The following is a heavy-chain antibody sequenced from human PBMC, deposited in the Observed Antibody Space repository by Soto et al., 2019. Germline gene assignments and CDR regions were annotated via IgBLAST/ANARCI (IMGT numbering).Heavy chain of an antibody. J-gene: IGHJ6*02. D-gene: IGHD3-10*01. CDR3: AAELGFGKLSVV. Sequence: QVQVVQSGVEVRRPGSSVKVSCKASGDTFKNCVISWVRQAPGQGLEWTGGIIPLFGTTDFAQRFQGRLTITTDESTTTAYMELSRLRCEDTATYYFAAELGFGKLSVVWGQGTTVIVSS. CDR2: IIPLFGTT. V-gene: IGHV1-69*01. CDR1: GDTFKNCV.